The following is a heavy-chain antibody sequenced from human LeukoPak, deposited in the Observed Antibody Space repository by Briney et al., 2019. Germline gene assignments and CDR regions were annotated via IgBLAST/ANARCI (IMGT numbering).Heavy chain of an antibody. CDR2: INPSGGST. V-gene: IGHV1-46*01. CDR3: ARDSKTGSYCGDDCYPSDY. CDR1: GYTFTSYY. Sequence: GASVKVSCKASGYTFTSYYMHWVRQAPGQGLEWMGIINPSGGSTSYAQKFQGRVTMTRDTSTSTVYMELSSLRSEDTAVYYCARDSKTGSYCGDDCYPSDYWGQGTLVTVSS. J-gene: IGHJ4*02. D-gene: IGHD2-21*02.